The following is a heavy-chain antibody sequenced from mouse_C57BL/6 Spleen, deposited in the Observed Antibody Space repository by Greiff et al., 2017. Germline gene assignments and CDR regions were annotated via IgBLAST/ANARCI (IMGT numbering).Heavy chain of an antibody. D-gene: IGHD1-1*01. CDR1: GYSITSDY. V-gene: IGHV3-8*01. CDR2: ISYSGST. J-gene: IGHJ1*03. Sequence: EVKLMESGPGLAKPSQTLSLTCSVTGYSITSDYWNWIRKFPGNKLEYIGYISYSGSTYYNPSLKSRISITRDTSKNQYYLQLNSVTTEDTATYYCARYYGSSYGYFDVWGTGTTVTVSS. CDR3: ARYYGSSYGYFDV.